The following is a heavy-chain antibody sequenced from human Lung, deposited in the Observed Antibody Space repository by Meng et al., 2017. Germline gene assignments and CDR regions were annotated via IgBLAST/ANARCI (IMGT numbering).Heavy chain of an antibody. J-gene: IGHJ4*02. CDR1: GYSISSGYY. V-gene: IGHV4-38-2*02. CDR2: IYHSGST. Sequence: SETLSLTCTVSGYSISSGYYWGWIRQPPGKGLEWIGSIYHSGSTYYNPSLMSRVTISVDTSKNQFSLKLSSVTAADTAVYYCARVLIAAAGTVDYWGQGTLVTVSS. D-gene: IGHD6-13*01. CDR3: ARVLIAAAGTVDY.